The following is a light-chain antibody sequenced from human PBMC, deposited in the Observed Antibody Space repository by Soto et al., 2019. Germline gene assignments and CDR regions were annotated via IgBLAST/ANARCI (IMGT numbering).Light chain of an antibody. Sequence: EIVLTQSPATLSLSPGERATLSCGASQSLSSSYLAWYQQKPGLAPRLLIYDASSRATGIPDRFSGSGSGTDFTLTISRLEPEDFAVYYCQQYGSSPLTFGGGTKVEIE. V-gene: IGKV3D-20*01. CDR3: QQYGSSPLT. CDR1: QSLSSSY. J-gene: IGKJ4*01. CDR2: DAS.